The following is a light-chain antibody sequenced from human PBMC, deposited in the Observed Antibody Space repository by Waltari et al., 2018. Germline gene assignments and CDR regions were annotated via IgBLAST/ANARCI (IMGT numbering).Light chain of an antibody. CDR1: QSISY. J-gene: IGKJ4*01. Sequence: ESVLTPSPGTLSLSPGERATLSCRASQSISYLAWYQQKGGQAPRLLIYDASRRTTGVPDRVSGSGSGTDFTLSISRLEPEDSAVYYCQQYGNSPVSFGGGTRVEIK. CDR2: DAS. V-gene: IGKV3-20*01. CDR3: QQYGNSPVS.